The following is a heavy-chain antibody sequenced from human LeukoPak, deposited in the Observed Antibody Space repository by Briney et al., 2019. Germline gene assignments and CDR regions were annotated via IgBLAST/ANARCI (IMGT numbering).Heavy chain of an antibody. CDR1: GFTFSDYY. J-gene: IGHJ6*03. Sequence: GGSLRLSCAASGFTFSDYYMSWIRQAPGKGLEWVSYISSSGSTIYYADSVKGRFTISRDNAKNSLYLQMNSLRAEDTAVYYCARVRYSSGWYVYYMDVWGKGTTVTVSS. CDR2: ISSSGSTI. V-gene: IGHV3-11*04. D-gene: IGHD6-19*01. CDR3: ARVRYSSGWYVYYMDV.